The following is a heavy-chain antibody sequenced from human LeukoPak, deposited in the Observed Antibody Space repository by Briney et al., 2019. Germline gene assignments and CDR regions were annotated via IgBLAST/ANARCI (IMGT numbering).Heavy chain of an antibody. CDR1: GGSISSYY. V-gene: IGHV4-34*01. D-gene: IGHD3-22*01. CDR3: ARDLYYYDSSGYYEDDY. CDR2: INHSGST. J-gene: IGHJ4*02. Sequence: SETLSLTCTVSGGSISSYYWSWIRQPPGKGLEWIGEINHSGSTNYNPSLKSRVTISVDTSKNQFSLKLSSVTAADTAVYYCARDLYYYDSSGYYEDDYWGQGTLVTVSS.